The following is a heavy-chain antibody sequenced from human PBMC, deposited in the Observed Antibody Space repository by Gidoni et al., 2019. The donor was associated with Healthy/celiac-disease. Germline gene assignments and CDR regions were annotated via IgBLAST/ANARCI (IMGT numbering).Heavy chain of an antibody. Sequence: QVQLVQSGAEVKKPGASVKVSCKASGYTFTSYGISWVRQAPGQGLEWMGWISAYNGNTNYAQKLQGRVTMTTDTSTSTAYMELRSLRSDDTAVYYCARPYYYGSGSYPRISCYYDYGMDVWGQGTTVTVSS. D-gene: IGHD3-10*01. CDR3: ARPYYYGSGSYPRISCYYDYGMDV. CDR1: GYTFTSYG. V-gene: IGHV1-18*01. CDR2: ISAYNGNT. J-gene: IGHJ6*02.